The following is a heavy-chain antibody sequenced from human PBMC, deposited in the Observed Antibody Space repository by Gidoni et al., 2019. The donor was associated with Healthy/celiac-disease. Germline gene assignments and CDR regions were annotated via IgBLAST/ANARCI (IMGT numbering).Heavy chain of an antibody. D-gene: IGHD3-9*01. CDR2: IIPIFGTA. CDR1: GGTFSSYA. CDR3: ARVKRDGSRYFDWSTLRGDAFDI. J-gene: IGHJ3*02. Sequence: QVQLVQSGAEVKKPGSSVKVSCKASGGTFSSYAISWVRQAPGQGLEWMGGIIPIFGTANYAQKVQGRVTITADESTSTAYMELSSLRSEDTAVYYCARVKRDGSRYFDWSTLRGDAFDIWGQGTMVTVSS. V-gene: IGHV1-69*01.